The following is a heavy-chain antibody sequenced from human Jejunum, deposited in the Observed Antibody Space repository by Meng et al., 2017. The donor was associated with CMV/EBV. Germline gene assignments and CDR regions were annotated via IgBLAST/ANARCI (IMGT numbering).Heavy chain of an antibody. CDR2: IKEDGGEE. D-gene: IGHD6-13*01. CDR1: GFTFSYYW. J-gene: IGHJ4*02. V-gene: IGHV3-7*01. Sequence: SCGGSGFTFSYYWMSWVRQAPGKGLECVANIKEDGGEEYYVDSVKGRFTISRDNAKNSLYLQMNSLRAEDTAVYYCARQAGTYWGQGTVVTVSS. CDR3: ARQAGTY.